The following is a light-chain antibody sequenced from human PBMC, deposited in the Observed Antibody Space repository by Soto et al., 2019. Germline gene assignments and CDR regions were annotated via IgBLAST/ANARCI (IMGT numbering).Light chain of an antibody. J-gene: IGLJ2*01. CDR2: EGS. Sequence: QSVLTQPASVSGSPGQSITISCTGTSSDVGSYNLVSWYQQHPGKAPKLMIYEGSKRPSGVSNRFSRSKSGNTASLTSSGLQAEDEADYYCCSYAGSSPFVVFGGGTPLTVL. V-gene: IGLV2-23*03. CDR1: SSDVGSYNL. CDR3: CSYAGSSPFVV.